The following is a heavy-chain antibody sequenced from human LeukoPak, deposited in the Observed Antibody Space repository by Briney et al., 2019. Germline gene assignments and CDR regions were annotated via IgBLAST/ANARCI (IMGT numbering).Heavy chain of an antibody. CDR1: GGSISSYY. V-gene: IGHV4-59*12. CDR2: IYYSGST. D-gene: IGHD3-22*01. J-gene: IGHJ4*02. Sequence: SETLSLTCTVSGGSISSYYWSWIRQPPGKGLEWIGYIYYSGSTNYNPSLKSRVTISVDTSKDQFSLKQSSVTAADTAVYYCARDLENYYDSSGYYTWYFDYWGQGTLVTVSS. CDR3: ARDLENYYDSSGYYTWYFDY.